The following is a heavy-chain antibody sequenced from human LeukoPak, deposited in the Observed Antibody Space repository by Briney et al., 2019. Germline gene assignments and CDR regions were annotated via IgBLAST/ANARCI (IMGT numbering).Heavy chain of an antibody. D-gene: IGHD3-10*01. J-gene: IGHJ3*02. Sequence: ASVKVSCKASGYTFTGYYMHWVRQAPGQGLEWMGWINPNSGGTSYAQKFQGRVTMTRDMSTSTVYMELSSLRSEDTAVYYCARDLPRGAFDIWGQGTMVTVSS. CDR2: INPNSGGT. CDR3: ARDLPRGAFDI. CDR1: GYTFTGYY. V-gene: IGHV1-2*02.